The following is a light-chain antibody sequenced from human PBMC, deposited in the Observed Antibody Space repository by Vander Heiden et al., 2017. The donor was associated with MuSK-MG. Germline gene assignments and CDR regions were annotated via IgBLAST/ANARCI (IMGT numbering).Light chain of an antibody. V-gene: IGKV3-20*01. CDR3: QHDCTSRT. Sequence: EIVLTQSPGILSLSPGERATLSCRVSQTISSSYLAWYQQKPGQAPRLLIYGASSRATGIPDRFSGSGYGTDFTLTSSSREHEDFAVYYWQHDCTSRTFGQGTKVEIK. J-gene: IGKJ1*01. CDR2: GAS. CDR1: QTISSSY.